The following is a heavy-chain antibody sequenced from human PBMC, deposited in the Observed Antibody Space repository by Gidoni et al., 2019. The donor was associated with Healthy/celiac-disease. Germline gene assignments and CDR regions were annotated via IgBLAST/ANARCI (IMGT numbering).Heavy chain of an antibody. CDR3: ARDWVAGTIHWFDP. D-gene: IGHD6-19*01. V-gene: IGHV4-4*02. J-gene: IGHJ5*02. CDR2: IYHSGSP. Sequence: QVQLQESGPGLVKPSGTLSLTGAVPGGSISSSNWGSWVRQPPGKGLAWIGEIYHSGSPNYNPSLQSRVTISVDKSQNQFSLKLSSVPAADTAVYYCARDWVAGTIHWFDPWGQGTLVTVSS. CDR1: GGSISSSNW.